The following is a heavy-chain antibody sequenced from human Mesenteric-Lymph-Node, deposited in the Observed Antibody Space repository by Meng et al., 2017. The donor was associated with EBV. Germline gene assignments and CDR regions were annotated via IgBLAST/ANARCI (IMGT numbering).Heavy chain of an antibody. J-gene: IGHJ4*02. CDR1: GGSISSSSYY. CDR3: ASLLIVFGGVIVDY. CDR2: IYSGGRT. V-gene: IGHV4-39*01. D-gene: IGHD3-16*02. Sequence: QLRLQGAGPGLVGPSETLSLTCTVSGGSISSSSYYWGWIRQPPGKGLEWIGSIYSGGRTYYSPSLESRVTISVDTSKNQFSLKLNSVTAADTSVYFCASLLIVFGGVIVDYWGQGALVTVSS.